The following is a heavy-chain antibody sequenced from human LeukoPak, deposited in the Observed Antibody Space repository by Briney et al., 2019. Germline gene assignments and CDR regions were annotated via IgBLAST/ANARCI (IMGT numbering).Heavy chain of an antibody. D-gene: IGHD3-10*01. J-gene: IGHJ5*02. CDR2: VNQDGSEK. CDR3: ARDQSGWFDP. Sequence: GGSLRLSCAASGFTFSSYSMAWVRQVPGKGLEWVANVNQDGSEKYYMDSVKGRFTISRDNAKNSLYLQMSSLRAEDTAVYYCARDQSGWFDPWGQGTLVTVSS. CDR1: GFTFSSYS. V-gene: IGHV3-7*01.